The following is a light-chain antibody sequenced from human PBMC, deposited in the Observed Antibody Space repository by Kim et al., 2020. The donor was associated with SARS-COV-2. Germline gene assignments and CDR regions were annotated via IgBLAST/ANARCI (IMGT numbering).Light chain of an antibody. V-gene: IGKV3-20*01. CDR1: QRVSSTF. J-gene: IGKJ2*02. Sequence: EIVLTQSPGTLSLSPGERATLSCRASQRVSSTFLAWYQQKPGQAPRLLIYGASSRAIGIPDRFSGSGSGTDFTLTISRLEPEDFAVYYCQQYGSSPWTFGQGTKLEV. CDR2: GAS. CDR3: QQYGSSPWT.